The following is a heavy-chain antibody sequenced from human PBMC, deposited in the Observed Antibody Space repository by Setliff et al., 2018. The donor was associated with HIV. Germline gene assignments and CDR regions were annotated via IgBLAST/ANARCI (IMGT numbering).Heavy chain of an antibody. Sequence: SETLSLTCSVSGGSLISGGYYWSWIRQHPGKGLEWIGYVYYTGKTYYNPSLESRISMSVDTSKNQFSLKLKSVTAADTAVYYCALTAHNLLRGYMDVWGKGTKVTVSS. CDR2: VYYTGKT. D-gene: IGHD7-27*01. CDR1: GGSLISGGYY. CDR3: ALTAHNLLRGYMDV. J-gene: IGHJ6*03. V-gene: IGHV4-31*03.